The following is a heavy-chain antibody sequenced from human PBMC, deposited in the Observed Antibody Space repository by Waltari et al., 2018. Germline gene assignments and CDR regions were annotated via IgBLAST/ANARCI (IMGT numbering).Heavy chain of an antibody. V-gene: IGHV4-59*01. D-gene: IGHD6-13*01. CDR3: ARGIAAAGTDY. Sequence: QVQLQESGPGLVKPSETLSLTCTVPGGSLSSYYWSWIRQPPGKGLEWIGYIYYSGSTNYNPSLKSRVTISVDTSKNQFSLKLSSVTAADTAVYYCARGIAAAGTDYWGQGTLVTVSS. CDR2: IYYSGST. J-gene: IGHJ4*02. CDR1: GGSLSSYY.